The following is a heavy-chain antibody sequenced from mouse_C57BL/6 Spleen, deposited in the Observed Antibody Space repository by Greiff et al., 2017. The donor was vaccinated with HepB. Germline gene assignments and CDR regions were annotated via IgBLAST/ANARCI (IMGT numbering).Heavy chain of an antibody. CDR2: ISDGGSYT. CDR3: ARQLGLYYFDY. V-gene: IGHV5-4*03. CDR1: GFTFSSYA. Sequence: EVKLVESGGGLVKPGGSLKLSCAASGFTFSSYAMSWVRQTPEKRLEWVATISDGGSYTYYPDNVKGRFTISRDNAKNNLYLQMSHLKSEDTAMYYCARQLGLYYFDYWGQGTTLTVSS. J-gene: IGHJ2*01. D-gene: IGHD4-1*01.